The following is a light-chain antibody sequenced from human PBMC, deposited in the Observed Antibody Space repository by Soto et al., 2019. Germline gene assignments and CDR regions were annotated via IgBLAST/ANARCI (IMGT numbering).Light chain of an antibody. CDR1: RSLVASDGNAY. CDR3: MQATQLRT. J-gene: IGKJ5*01. V-gene: IGKV2-24*01. CDR2: KVS. Sequence: EIVLTQTPLLSPVTLGQPASISCRSSRSLVASDGNAYLTWLHQRPGQPPRPLIYKVSQRLSGVPDRFSGSRAGTDFTLHISRVEAEDVGTYFCMQATQLRTFGQGTRLEIK.